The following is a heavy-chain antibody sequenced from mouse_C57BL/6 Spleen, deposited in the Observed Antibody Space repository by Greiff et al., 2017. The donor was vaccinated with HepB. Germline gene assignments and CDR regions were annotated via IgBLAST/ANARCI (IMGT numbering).Heavy chain of an antibody. CDR2: ISNGGGST. J-gene: IGHJ2*01. D-gene: IGHD1-1*01. CDR1: GFTFSDYY. V-gene: IGHV5-12*01. Sequence: EVQRVESGGGLVQPGGSLKLSCAASGFTFSDYYMYWVRQTPEKRLEWVAYISNGGGSTYYPDTVKGRFTISRDNTKNTLYLQMSRLKSEDTAMYYCSRAIYYDGSSYYFDYWGQGTTLTVSA. CDR3: SRAIYYDGSSYYFDY.